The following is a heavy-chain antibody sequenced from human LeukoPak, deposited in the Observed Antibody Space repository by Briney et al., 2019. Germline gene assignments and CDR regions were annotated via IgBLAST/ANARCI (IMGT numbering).Heavy chain of an antibody. CDR3: TTDVWFGPN. Sequence: GGSLRLSCAASGFTVSSKYMSWVRQAPGKGLEWVSVIYIDGGTYYADSVKGRFTISRDDSKNTLYLQMNSLKTEDTAVYYCTTDVWFGPNWGQGTLVTVSS. D-gene: IGHD3-10*01. V-gene: IGHV3-66*01. J-gene: IGHJ4*02. CDR2: IYIDGGT. CDR1: GFTVSSKY.